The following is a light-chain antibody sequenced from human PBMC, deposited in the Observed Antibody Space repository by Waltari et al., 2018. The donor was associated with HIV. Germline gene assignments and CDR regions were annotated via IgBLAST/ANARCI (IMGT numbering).Light chain of an antibody. J-gene: IGKJ2*01. Sequence: EIVITQSPVSLSVSPGEGATLSCRASQSVYNNVAWYQQQSGQAPRLLIFGASTRASGVPLRFSGSGSGTEFTLTISSLRSEDFVVYYCQQYDRWPQTFGQGTKLEIK. V-gene: IGKV3-15*01. CDR3: QQYDRWPQT. CDR2: GAS. CDR1: QSVYNN.